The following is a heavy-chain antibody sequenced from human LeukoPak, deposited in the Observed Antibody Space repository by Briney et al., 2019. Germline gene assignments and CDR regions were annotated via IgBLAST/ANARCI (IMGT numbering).Heavy chain of an antibody. CDR1: GYSFTAYY. CDR3: ARSNSAYGWNFDY. Sequence: ALVKVSCKASGYSFTAYYLYWVRQAPGQGLEWMGWINPSSENTNYAQKFQGRVTMTRDTSIKTAYMELSSLTSDDTAVYYCARSNSAYGWNFDYWGQGTLVTVSS. CDR2: INPSSENT. V-gene: IGHV1-2*02. J-gene: IGHJ4*02. D-gene: IGHD5-12*01.